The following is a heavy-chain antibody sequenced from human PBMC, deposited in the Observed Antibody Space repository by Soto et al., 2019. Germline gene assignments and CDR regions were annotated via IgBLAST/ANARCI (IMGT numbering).Heavy chain of an antibody. CDR3: ARLLNVDTSYYYYGMDV. CDR1: GYSFTSYW. D-gene: IGHD5-18*01. V-gene: IGHV5-10-1*01. CDR2: IDPSDSYT. Sequence: HGESLKISCKGSGYSFTSYWISWVRQMPGKGLEWMGRIDPSDSYTNYSPSFQGHVTISADKSISTAYLQWSSLKASDTTMYYCARLLNVDTSYYYYGMDVWGQGTTVTVSS. J-gene: IGHJ6*02.